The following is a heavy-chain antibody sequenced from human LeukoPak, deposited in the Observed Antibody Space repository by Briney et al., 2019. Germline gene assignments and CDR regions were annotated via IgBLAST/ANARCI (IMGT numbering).Heavy chain of an antibody. CDR2: INPNSGGT. J-gene: IGHJ6*03. D-gene: IGHD3-3*01. Sequence: ASVKVSCKASGYTFTGYYMHWVRQAPGQGLEWMGWINPNSGGTNYAQKFQGRVTMTRDTSISTAYMELSRLRSDDTAVYYCARGADDFWSEGPYYYYYMDVWGKGTTVTVSS. CDR3: ARGADDFWSEGPYYYYYMDV. CDR1: GYTFTGYY. V-gene: IGHV1-2*02.